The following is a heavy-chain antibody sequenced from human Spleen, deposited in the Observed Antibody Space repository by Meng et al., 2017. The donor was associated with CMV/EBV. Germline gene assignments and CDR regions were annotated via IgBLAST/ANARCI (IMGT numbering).Heavy chain of an antibody. J-gene: IGHJ4*02. D-gene: IGHD3-10*01. CDR1: LSSTGVA. Sequence: LSSTGVAVGWIRQPPGKALEWLALIYWDDDEHYSPSLKTRLTITKDTSKNQVVLTMTNVDPVDTGTYFCAHSSYYYRSGSYYPFEYWGQGTLVTVSS. CDR3: AHSSYYYRSGSYYPFEY. V-gene: IGHV2-5*02. CDR2: IYWDDDE.